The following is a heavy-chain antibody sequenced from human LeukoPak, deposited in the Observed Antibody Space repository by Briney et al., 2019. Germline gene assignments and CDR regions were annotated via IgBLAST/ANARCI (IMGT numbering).Heavy chain of an antibody. CDR3: ARMYSSGWYYFEY. V-gene: IGHV5-51*01. J-gene: IGHJ4*02. Sequence: GGSLKVSCKGSGYSFTSYWIGWGRQMPGERLEGVGIIYPGDSDTRYSSSFQGQVTISADKSISTAYLQWNSLKASDTAIYYCARMYSSGWYYFEYWGQGTLVTVSS. D-gene: IGHD6-19*01. CDR1: GYSFTSYW. CDR2: IYPGDSDT.